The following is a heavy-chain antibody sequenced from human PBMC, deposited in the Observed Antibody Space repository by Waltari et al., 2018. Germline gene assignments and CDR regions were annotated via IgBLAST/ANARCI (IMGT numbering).Heavy chain of an antibody. Sequence: QLQLQESGPGLVKPSETLSLTCTVSGGSISSSSYYWGWIRQPPGKGLEWIGSIYYSGSTYYNPSLKSRVTISVDTSKNQFSLKLSSVTAADTAVYYCARAQEMATTLIDYWGQGTLVTVSS. J-gene: IGHJ4*02. V-gene: IGHV4-39*07. D-gene: IGHD5-12*01. CDR3: ARAQEMATTLIDY. CDR1: GGSISSSSYY. CDR2: IYYSGST.